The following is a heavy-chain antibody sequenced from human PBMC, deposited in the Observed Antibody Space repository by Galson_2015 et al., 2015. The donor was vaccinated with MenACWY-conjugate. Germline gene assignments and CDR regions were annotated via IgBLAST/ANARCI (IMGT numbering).Heavy chain of an antibody. V-gene: IGHV3-74*01. CDR2: IKADGSFS. D-gene: IGHD1-1*01. Sequence: SLRLSCAASGFTLNNYWMHRVRQPPGTGLEWISYIKADGSFSNYADSVKGRFTISTDNAKNMVYLQMDGLGDEDTAVYFCARDNNWSFDSWGQGTLVTVSS. J-gene: IGHJ4*02. CDR3: ARDNNWSFDS. CDR1: GFTLNNYW.